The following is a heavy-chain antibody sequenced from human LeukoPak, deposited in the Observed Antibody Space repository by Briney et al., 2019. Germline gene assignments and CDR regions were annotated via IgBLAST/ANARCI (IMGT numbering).Heavy chain of an antibody. J-gene: IGHJ4*02. D-gene: IGHD2-15*01. CDR3: AIAPCSGQPL. CDR2: ISGSGGNT. CDR1: GFTFSNYA. Sequence: GGSLRLSCAASGFTFSNYAMSWVRQAPGKGLEWVSSISGSGGNTYYADSVKGRFTISRDNSKNTLYMQMNSLRADDTAVYYCAIAPCSGQPLWGQGTLVTVSS. V-gene: IGHV3-23*01.